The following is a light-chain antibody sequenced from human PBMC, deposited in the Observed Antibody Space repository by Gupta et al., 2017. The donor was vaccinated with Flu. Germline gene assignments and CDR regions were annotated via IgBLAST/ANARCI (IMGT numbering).Light chain of an antibody. V-gene: IGLV2-14*01. CDR1: SSDVGGYNY. J-gene: IGLJ2*01. CDR2: EVS. CDR3: SSYTSSSPLVV. Sequence: QSALTQPASVSGSPGQSITISCTVTSSDVGGYNYVSWYQQHPGKAPKLMIYEVSNRPSGVSNRFSGSKSGNTASLTISGLQAEDEADYYCSSYTSSSPLVVFGGGTKLTVL.